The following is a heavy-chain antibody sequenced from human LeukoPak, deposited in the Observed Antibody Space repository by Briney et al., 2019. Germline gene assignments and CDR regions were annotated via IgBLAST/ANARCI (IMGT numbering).Heavy chain of an antibody. CDR3: AREAGIAAAGPLFDY. J-gene: IGHJ4*02. V-gene: IGHV3-30*04. CDR2: ILYDGRNK. D-gene: IGHD6-13*01. CDR1: GFTFSSYA. Sequence: GRSLRLSCAASGFTFSSYAMHWVRQAPGKGLEWVAVILYDGRNKYYADSVKGRFTISRDNSKNTLYLQMNSLRAEDTAVYYCAREAGIAAAGPLFDYWGQGTLVTVSS.